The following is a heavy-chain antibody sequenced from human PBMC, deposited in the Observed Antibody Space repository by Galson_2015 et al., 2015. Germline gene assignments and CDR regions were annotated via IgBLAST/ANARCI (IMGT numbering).Heavy chain of an antibody. D-gene: IGHD3-10*01. Sequence: SLRLSCAASGFTFSSYSMNWVRQAPGKGLEWVSYISSSSNTIYYTDSVKGRLTISRDNAKNSLYLQMNSLRAEDTAVYYCAREGKRFAGTFEIWDQGTMVTVSS. CDR3: AREGKRFAGTFEI. V-gene: IGHV3-48*01. J-gene: IGHJ3*02. CDR2: ISSSSNTI. CDR1: GFTFSSYS.